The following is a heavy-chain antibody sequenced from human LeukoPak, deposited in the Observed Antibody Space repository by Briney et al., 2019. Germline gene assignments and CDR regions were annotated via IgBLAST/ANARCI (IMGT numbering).Heavy chain of an antibody. D-gene: IGHD3-10*01. Sequence: GASVKVSCKASEGTFSSYAISWVRQAPGQGLEWTGGIIPIFGTANYAQKFQGRVTITADKSTSTAYMELSSLRSEDTAVYYCATMVRGVISWFDPWGQGTLVTVSS. CDR2: IIPIFGTA. CDR3: ATMVRGVISWFDP. V-gene: IGHV1-69*06. J-gene: IGHJ5*02. CDR1: EGTFSSYA.